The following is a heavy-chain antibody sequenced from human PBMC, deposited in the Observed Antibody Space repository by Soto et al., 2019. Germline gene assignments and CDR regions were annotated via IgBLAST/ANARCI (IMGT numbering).Heavy chain of an antibody. Sequence: PSVKVSCKASGYIFTNYAIHWVRQAPGQRLEWMGWINAGNGKTKYSQNFQGRVTITRDTSASIAYMEVNGLRSEDTAVYYCARDPGYSYGYKWGQGTLVTVSS. CDR3: ARDPGYSYGYK. J-gene: IGHJ4*02. D-gene: IGHD5-18*01. V-gene: IGHV1-3*01. CDR2: INAGNGKT. CDR1: GYIFTNYA.